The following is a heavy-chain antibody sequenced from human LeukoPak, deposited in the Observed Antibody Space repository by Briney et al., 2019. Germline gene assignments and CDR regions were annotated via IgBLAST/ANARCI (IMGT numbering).Heavy chain of an antibody. Sequence: PGGSLRLSCAASGFTLSGYWMSWVRQAPGKGLEWLANIKEDGSEKYYVDSVKGRFTISRDNAKNSLYLQMNSLRAEDTAVYFCTRPSYESGSAWGQGSLVTVSS. CDR1: GFTLSGYW. CDR2: IKEDGSEK. V-gene: IGHV3-7*01. CDR3: TRPSYESGSA. J-gene: IGHJ5*02. D-gene: IGHD3-10*01.